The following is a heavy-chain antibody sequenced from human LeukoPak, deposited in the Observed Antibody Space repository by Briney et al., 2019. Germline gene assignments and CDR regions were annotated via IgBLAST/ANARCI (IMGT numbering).Heavy chain of an antibody. CDR2: INPNSGGT. CDR3: ARDYRGYSYNDY. CDR1: GGTFSSYA. Sequence: ASVKVSCKASGGTFSSYAISWVRQAPGQGLEWMGWINPNSGGTNYAQKFQGRVTMTRDTSISTAYMELSRLRSDDTAVYYCARDYRGYSYNDYWGQGTLVTVSS. D-gene: IGHD5-18*01. J-gene: IGHJ4*02. V-gene: IGHV1-2*02.